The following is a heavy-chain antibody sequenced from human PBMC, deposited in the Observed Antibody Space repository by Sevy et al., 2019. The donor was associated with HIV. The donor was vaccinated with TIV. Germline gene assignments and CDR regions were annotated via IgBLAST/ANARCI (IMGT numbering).Heavy chain of an antibody. CDR1: GYTFTTYG. J-gene: IGHJ5*02. CDR2: ISTYNSMR. Sequence: ASVKVSCKASGYTFTTYGITWVRQAPGQGLEWMGWISTYNSMRNSAQKLQDRVTMTTDTSTSTAYMELRSLTSDDTAVYYCARSTQVAGRNNWSDPWGQGTLVTVSS. CDR3: ARSTQVAGRNNWSDP. D-gene: IGHD6-19*01. V-gene: IGHV1-18*01.